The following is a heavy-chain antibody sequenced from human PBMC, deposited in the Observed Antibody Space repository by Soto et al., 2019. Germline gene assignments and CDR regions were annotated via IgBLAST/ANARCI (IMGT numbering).Heavy chain of an antibody. CDR2: IIPMFETV. J-gene: IGHJ6*02. V-gene: IGHV1-69*13. Sequence: SVKVSCKASGGTFDNYAVSWVRQAPGRGLEWMGGIIPMFETVNYAQRFQGRLTIAADESTSTAYMELTSLTSADTAIYFCARGLRTGNYGMDVWGQGTTVTVSS. CDR1: GGTFDNYA. CDR3: ARGLRTGNYGMDV. D-gene: IGHD2-15*01.